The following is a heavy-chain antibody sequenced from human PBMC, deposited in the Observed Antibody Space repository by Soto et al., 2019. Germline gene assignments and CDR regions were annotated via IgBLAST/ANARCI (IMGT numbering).Heavy chain of an antibody. V-gene: IGHV5-51*01. CDR2: VYPGDSDT. J-gene: IGHJ4*02. Sequence: PGESLKISCQGSGYNFASYWIGWVRQKPGKGLEWMGIVYPGDSDTRYTPSFGGQVTISADKSINTAYLQWSSLKASDTAMYYCERGGYDNSGYFDHWGQGTLVTVSS. D-gene: IGHD3-22*01. CDR3: ERGGYDNSGYFDH. CDR1: GYNFASYW.